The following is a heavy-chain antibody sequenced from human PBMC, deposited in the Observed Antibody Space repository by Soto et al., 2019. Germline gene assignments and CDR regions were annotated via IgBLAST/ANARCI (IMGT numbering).Heavy chain of an antibody. Sequence: GGSLRLSCAASGFTFISYAMIFFRHSAWKWLEWVSAISGSGGSTYYADSVKGRFTISRDNSKNTLYLQMNSLRAEDTAVYYCAKPAFWSGYAFDYWGQGTLVTVSS. V-gene: IGHV3-23*01. CDR1: GFTFISYA. J-gene: IGHJ4*02. CDR2: ISGSGGST. CDR3: AKPAFWSGYAFDY. D-gene: IGHD3-3*01.